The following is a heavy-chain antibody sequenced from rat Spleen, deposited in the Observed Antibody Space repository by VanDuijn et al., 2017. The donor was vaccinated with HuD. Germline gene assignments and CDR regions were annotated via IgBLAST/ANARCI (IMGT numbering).Heavy chain of an antibody. Sequence: EVQLVESGGGLVQPGRSLKLSCSASGFTFSDYTMAWVRQAPKKGLEWVATIVYDGSSTYYRDSVKGRFTISRDNAKNTLYLQMDSLRSEDTATYYCARHTTDLYYFDYWGQGVTVTVSS. D-gene: IGHD1-6*01. CDR1: GFTFSDYT. CDR3: ARHTTDLYYFDY. V-gene: IGHV5-17*01. CDR2: IVYDGSST. J-gene: IGHJ2*01.